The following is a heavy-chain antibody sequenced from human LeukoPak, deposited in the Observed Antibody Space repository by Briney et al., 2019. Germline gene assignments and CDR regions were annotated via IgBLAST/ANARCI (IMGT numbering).Heavy chain of an antibody. J-gene: IGHJ6*02. V-gene: IGHV3-23*01. Sequence: GGSLRLSCAASGFTFSSYAMSWVRQAPGKGLEWVSAISGSGGSTYYADSVKGRFTISRDNSKNTLYLQMNSLRAEDTAVYYCAKVIAAAGPYYYYYYGMDVWGQGTTVTVSS. CDR1: GFTFSSYA. CDR2: ISGSGGST. D-gene: IGHD6-13*01. CDR3: AKVIAAAGPYYYYYYGMDV.